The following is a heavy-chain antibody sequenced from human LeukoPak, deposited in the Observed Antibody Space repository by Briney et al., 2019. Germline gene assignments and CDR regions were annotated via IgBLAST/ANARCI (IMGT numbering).Heavy chain of an antibody. D-gene: IGHD6-19*01. J-gene: IGHJ4*02. CDR1: GYTFTSYY. V-gene: IGHV1-46*01. CDR3: ARFVSAVAGTS. CDR2: INPSGGST. Sequence: ASVKVSCKASGYTFTSYYMHWVRQAPGQGLEWMGIINPSGGSTNYAQKFQGRVTITADKSTSTAYMELSSLRSEDTAVYYCARFVSAVAGTSWGQGTLVTVSS.